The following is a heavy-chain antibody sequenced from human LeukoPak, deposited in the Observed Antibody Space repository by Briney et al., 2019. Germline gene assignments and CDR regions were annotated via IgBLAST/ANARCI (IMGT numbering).Heavy chain of an antibody. CDR1: GGSISSSN. D-gene: IGHD6-13*01. Sequence: ETLSLTCAVSGGSISSSNWWSWVRQPPGKGLEWVSSISSSSSYIYYADSVKGRFTISRDNAKNSLYLQMNSLRAEDTAVYYCARVGPSSRDDWYFDLWGRGTLVTVSS. V-gene: IGHV3-21*01. CDR3: ARVGPSSRDDWYFDL. J-gene: IGHJ2*01. CDR2: ISSSSSYI.